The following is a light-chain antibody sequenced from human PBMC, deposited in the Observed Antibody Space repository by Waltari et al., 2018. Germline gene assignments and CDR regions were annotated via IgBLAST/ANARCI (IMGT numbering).Light chain of an antibody. Sequence: QSVLTQPPSVSGAPGQRLTISCTGSSPNIGAPYYVHWYRQLPGTAPKLLIFGNSNRPSGVPDRFSGSKSGTSASLAITGLQAEDEADYYCQSYDSSLSGSDVVFGGGTKLTVL. CDR3: QSYDSSLSGSDVV. V-gene: IGLV1-40*01. CDR2: GNS. J-gene: IGLJ2*01. CDR1: SPNIGAPYY.